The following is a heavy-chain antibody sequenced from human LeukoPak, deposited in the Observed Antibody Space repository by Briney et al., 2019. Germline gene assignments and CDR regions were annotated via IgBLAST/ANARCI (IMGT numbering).Heavy chain of an antibody. CDR2: ISSNGGST. CDR3: VKEAGGPFDY. CDR1: GFTFSSYA. J-gene: IGHJ4*02. D-gene: IGHD3-10*01. Sequence: PGGSLRLSCSASGFTFSSYAMHWVRQAPGKGLEYVSAISSNGGSTYYADSVKGRFTITRDNSKNTLYLQMSSLRAEDTAVYYCVKEAGGPFDYRGQGTLVTVSS. V-gene: IGHV3-64D*06.